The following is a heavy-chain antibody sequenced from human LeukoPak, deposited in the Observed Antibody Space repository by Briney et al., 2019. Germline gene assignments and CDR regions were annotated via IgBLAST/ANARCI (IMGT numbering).Heavy chain of an antibody. V-gene: IGHV3-7*01. D-gene: IGHD3-16*01. CDR2: IKQDGSEK. Sequence: GGSLRLSCAASGFTFSSYWMHWVRQAPGKGLEWVANIKQDGSEKYYVDSVKGRFTISRDNAKNSLYLQMNSLRAEDTAVYYCARGGRIGWFDPWGQGTLVTVSS. CDR1: GFTFSSYW. J-gene: IGHJ5*02. CDR3: ARGGRIGWFDP.